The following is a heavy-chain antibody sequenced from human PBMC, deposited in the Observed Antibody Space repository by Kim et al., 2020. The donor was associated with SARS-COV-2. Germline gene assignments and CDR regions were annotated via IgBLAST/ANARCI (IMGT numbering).Heavy chain of an antibody. V-gene: IGHV1-2*02. CDR3: ARDWNRIAVAGGFGY. D-gene: IGHD6-19*01. J-gene: IGHJ4*02. CDR2: INPNSGGT. CDR1: GYTFTGYY. Sequence: ASVKVSCKASGYTFTGYYMHWVRQAPGQGLEWMGWINPNSGGTNYAQKFQGRVTMTRDTSISTAYMELSRLRSDDTAVYYCARDWNRIAVAGGFGYWGQGTLVTVSS.